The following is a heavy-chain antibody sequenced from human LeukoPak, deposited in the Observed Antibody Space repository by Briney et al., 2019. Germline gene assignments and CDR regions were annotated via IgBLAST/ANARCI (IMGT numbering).Heavy chain of an antibody. CDR3: ARDGYYDFWSGYNYYYYYMYV. CDR1: GGSISSYY. D-gene: IGHD3-3*01. Sequence: SETLSLTCTVSGGSISSYYWSWIRQPAGKGLEWIGRIYTSGSTNYNPSLKSRDTMSVDTSKNQFSLKLSSVTAADTAVYYCARDGYYDFWSGYNYYYYYMYVWGKGTTVTVSS. J-gene: IGHJ6*03. V-gene: IGHV4-4*07. CDR2: IYTSGST.